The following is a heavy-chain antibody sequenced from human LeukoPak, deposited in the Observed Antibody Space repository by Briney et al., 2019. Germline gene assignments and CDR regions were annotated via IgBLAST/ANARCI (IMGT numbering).Heavy chain of an antibody. V-gene: IGHV3-48*03. CDR1: GFTFSSYE. CDR2: ISSSGSTI. J-gene: IGHJ6*02. Sequence: GGSLRLSSAASGFTFSSYEMNWVRQAPGKGLEWVSYISSSGSTIYYADSVKGRFTISRDNAKNSLYLQMNSLRAEDTAVYYCASTSSRIAAAGIWGYGMDVWGQGTTVTVSS. D-gene: IGHD6-13*01. CDR3: ASTSSRIAAAGIWGYGMDV.